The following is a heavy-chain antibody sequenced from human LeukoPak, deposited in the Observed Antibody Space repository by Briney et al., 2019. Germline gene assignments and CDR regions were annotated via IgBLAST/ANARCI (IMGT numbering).Heavy chain of an antibody. CDR1: GFRFSNHA. D-gene: IGHD3-16*01. Sequence: GRSLRLSCRASGFRFSNHAMHWVRQAPEKGLEWVAMISYDVNIKYYGDCVKGRFAVSRDNSKNTLSLQMNSLRPEDTGLYYCARDISGGGLDYWGQGTLVTVST. V-gene: IGHV3-30*09. CDR2: ISYDVNIK. CDR3: ARDISGGGLDY. J-gene: IGHJ4*02.